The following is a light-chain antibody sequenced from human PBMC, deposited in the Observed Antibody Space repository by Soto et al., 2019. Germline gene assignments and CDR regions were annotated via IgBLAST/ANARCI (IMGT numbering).Light chain of an antibody. V-gene: IGKV3-15*01. CDR2: DTS. Sequence: DIVMTQSPATLSASPGERVTLSCRASQSVSSKLAWYQQKPGQAPRLLIYDTSTRATGLPARFSASGSGTEFTLTISSLQSEDFAVYCCQQYDTWPPTFGQGTKVEIE. J-gene: IGKJ1*01. CDR1: QSVSSK. CDR3: QQYDTWPPT.